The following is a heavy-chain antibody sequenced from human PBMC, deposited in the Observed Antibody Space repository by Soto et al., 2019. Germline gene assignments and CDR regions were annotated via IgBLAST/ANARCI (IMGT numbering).Heavy chain of an antibody. CDR3: TRRSEYDSGGYYYAYDY. CDR1: GFTFSDSA. J-gene: IGHJ4*02. V-gene: IGHV3-73*02. D-gene: IGHD3-22*01. CDR2: IRSKANNFAT. Sequence: EVQVVESGGGLVQPGGSPTLSCAASGFTFSDSAMHWVRQASGKGLEWLGRIRSKANNFATAYAASVKGRFTISRDDAKNTVYLQMNSLNSEDTAVYYCTRRSEYDSGGYYYAYDYWGQGTRVTVSS.